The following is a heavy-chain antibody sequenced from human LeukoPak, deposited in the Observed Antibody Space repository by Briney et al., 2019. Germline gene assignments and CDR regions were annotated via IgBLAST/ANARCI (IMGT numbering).Heavy chain of an antibody. CDR2: IIPIFGTA. CDR3: AREGVGATKRGAFDY. Sequence: ASVKVSCKASGGTSSSYAISWVRQAPGQGLEWMGGIIPIFGTANYAQKFQGRVTITADESTSTAYMELSSLRFEDTAVYYCAREGVGATKRGAFDYWGQGTLVTVSS. CDR1: GGTSSSYA. D-gene: IGHD1-26*01. J-gene: IGHJ4*02. V-gene: IGHV1-69*13.